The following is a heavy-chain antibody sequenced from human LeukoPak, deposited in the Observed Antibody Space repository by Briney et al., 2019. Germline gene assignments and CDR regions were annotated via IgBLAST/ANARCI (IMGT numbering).Heavy chain of an antibody. CDR2: IIPIFGTA. CDR1: GGTFSSYA. V-gene: IGHV1-69*13. J-gene: IGHJ4*02. D-gene: IGHD2-15*01. CDR3: ARDHYEYCSGGSCYSGSFDY. Sequence: ASVKVPCKASGGTFSSYAISWVRQAPGQGLEWMGGIIPIFGTANYAQKFQGRVTITADESTSTAYMELSSLRSEDTAVYYCARDHYEYCSGGSCYSGSFDYWGQGTLVTVSS.